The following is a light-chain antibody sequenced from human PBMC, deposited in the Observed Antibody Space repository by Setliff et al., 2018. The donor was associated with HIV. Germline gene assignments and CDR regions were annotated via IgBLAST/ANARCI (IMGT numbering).Light chain of an antibody. V-gene: IGLV2-11*01. CDR2: DVS. Sequence: QSALAQPASVSGSPGQSITISCTGASSDVGGYNYVSWYQQHPGKAPKLMIYDVSKRPSGVPDRFSGSKSGNTASLTISGLQAEDETDYYCCSYAGTYTHYVFGTGTKSPS. J-gene: IGLJ1*01. CDR1: SSDVGGYNY. CDR3: CSYAGTYTHYV.